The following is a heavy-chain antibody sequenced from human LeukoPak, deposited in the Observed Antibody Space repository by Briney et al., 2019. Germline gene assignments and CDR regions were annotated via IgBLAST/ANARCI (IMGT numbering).Heavy chain of an antibody. J-gene: IGHJ3*02. V-gene: IGHV3-66*01. CDR3: ARVHYDFWSGSGNAFDI. D-gene: IGHD3-3*01. CDR2: IYSGGST. CDR1: GFTVSSNY. Sequence: GGSLRLSCAASGFTVSSNYMSWVRQAPGKGLEWVSVIYSGGSTYYADSVKGRFTISRDNSKSTLYLQMNSLRAEDTAVYYCARVHYDFWSGSGNAFDIWGQGTMVTVSS.